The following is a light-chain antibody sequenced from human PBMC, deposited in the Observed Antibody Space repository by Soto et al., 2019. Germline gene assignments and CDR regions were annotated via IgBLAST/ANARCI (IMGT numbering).Light chain of an antibody. CDR1: QSFRGL. V-gene: IGKV3-11*01. CDR3: QQRHMWPIT. CDR2: DAY. J-gene: IGKJ5*01. Sequence: EVVFTQSAVTLSLSPGERATLSCRASQSFRGLLAWYQQKPGQAPRLLIYDAYNRATGIPPRFSGSGSGTDFTLAISSLEPEDSAVYYCQQRHMWPITFGQGTRLE.